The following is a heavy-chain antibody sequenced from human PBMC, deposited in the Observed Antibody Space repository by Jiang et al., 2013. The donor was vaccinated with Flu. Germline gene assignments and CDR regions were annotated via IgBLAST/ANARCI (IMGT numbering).Heavy chain of an antibody. CDR3: ARMERGVAPPSYSYYFYLDV. J-gene: IGHJ6*03. D-gene: IGHD3-3*01. V-gene: IGHV6-1*01. CDR1: GDSVSSNSAT. Sequence: SQTLSLTCAISGDSVSSNSATWNWIRQSPSRGLEWLGGTYYRSKWHNDYAPSVSSRITVSPDPSKNQFSLHLNSVTPADTAEYYCARMERGVAPPSYSYYFYLDVWGKGTTVTVSS. CDR2: TYYRSKWHN.